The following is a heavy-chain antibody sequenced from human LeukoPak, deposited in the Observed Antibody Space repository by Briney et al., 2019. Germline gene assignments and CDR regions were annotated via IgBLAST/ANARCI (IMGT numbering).Heavy chain of an antibody. CDR3: ARGRVWGAIAARRNWFDP. D-gene: IGHD6-6*01. J-gene: IGHJ5*02. Sequence: SETLSLTCAVYGGSFSGYYWSWIRQPPGKGLEWIGEINHSGSTNYNPSLKSRVTISVGTSKNQFSLKLSSVTAADTAAYYCARGRVWGAIAARRNWFDPWGQGTLVTVSS. V-gene: IGHV4-34*01. CDR1: GGSFSGYY. CDR2: INHSGST.